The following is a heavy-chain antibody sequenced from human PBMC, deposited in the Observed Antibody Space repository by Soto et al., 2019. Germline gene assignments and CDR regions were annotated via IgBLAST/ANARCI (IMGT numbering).Heavy chain of an antibody. J-gene: IGHJ4*02. CDR1: GFTFSSYA. Sequence: GGSLRLSCAASGFTFSSYAMSWVRQAPGKGLEWVSAISGSGGSTYYADSVKGRFTISRDNSKNTLYLQMSSLRAEDTAVYYCAKATGYSSSWYFDYWGQGTLVTVSS. CDR2: ISGSGGST. D-gene: IGHD6-13*01. V-gene: IGHV3-23*01. CDR3: AKATGYSSSWYFDY.